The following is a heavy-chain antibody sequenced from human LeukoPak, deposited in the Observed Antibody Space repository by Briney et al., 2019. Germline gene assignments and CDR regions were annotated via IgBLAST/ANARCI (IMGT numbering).Heavy chain of an antibody. D-gene: IGHD6-13*01. Sequence: GGSLRLSCSASGFTFSTYNMNWVRQAPGKGLEWVSYISSSSRVIFYADSVRGRFTISRDNAKNSLYLQMNSLRAEDTAVYYCARTYSSSDEFDYWGQGTLVTVSS. J-gene: IGHJ4*02. V-gene: IGHV3-48*01. CDR3: ARTYSSSDEFDY. CDR1: GFTFSTYN. CDR2: ISSSSRVI.